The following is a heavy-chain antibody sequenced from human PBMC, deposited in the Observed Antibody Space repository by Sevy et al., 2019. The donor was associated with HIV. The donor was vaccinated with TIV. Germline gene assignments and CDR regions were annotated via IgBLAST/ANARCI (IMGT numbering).Heavy chain of an antibody. CDR1: GFTFRDFY. CDR2: ISSSGDSI. Sequence: GGSLRLSCAASGFTFRDFYMTWIRQTPMKGLEWLSYISSSGDSIFYADSVKGRFTISRDNAKNSLYLQMNSLRAEDTDVYYCAREGALRYFDLWGRGTLVTVSS. D-gene: IGHD3-16*01. V-gene: IGHV3-11*01. CDR3: AREGALRYFDL. J-gene: IGHJ2*01.